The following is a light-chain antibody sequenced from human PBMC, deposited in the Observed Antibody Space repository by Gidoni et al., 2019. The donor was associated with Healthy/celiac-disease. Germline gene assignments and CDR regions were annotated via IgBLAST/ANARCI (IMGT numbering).Light chain of an antibody. Sequence: DIQMTQSPSTLSASVGDRVTITCRASQSIGRWLAWYQQKPGKAPNLLIYKASSLESGVPSRFSGRGSGTEFTLTISSLQPDDFATYYCQQYSHYPLTFGGXTKVEIK. J-gene: IGKJ4*01. CDR3: QQYSHYPLT. CDR2: KAS. V-gene: IGKV1-5*03. CDR1: QSIGRW.